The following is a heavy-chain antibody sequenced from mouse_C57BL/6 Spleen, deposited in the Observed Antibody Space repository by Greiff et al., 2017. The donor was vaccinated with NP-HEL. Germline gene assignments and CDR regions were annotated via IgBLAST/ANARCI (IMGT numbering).Heavy chain of an antibody. J-gene: IGHJ2*01. V-gene: IGHV5-12*01. CDR3: ARSPNWAYYFDY. D-gene: IGHD4-1*01. Sequence: EVMLVESGGGLVQPGGSLKLSCAASGFTFSDYYMYWVRQTPEKRLEWVAYISNGGGSTYYPDTVKGRFTISRDNAKNTLYLQMSRLKSEDTAMYYCARSPNWAYYFDYWGQGTTLTVSS. CDR1: GFTFSDYY. CDR2: ISNGGGST.